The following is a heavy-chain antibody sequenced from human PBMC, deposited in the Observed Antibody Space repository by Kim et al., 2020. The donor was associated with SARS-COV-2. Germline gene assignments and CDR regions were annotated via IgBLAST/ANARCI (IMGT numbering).Heavy chain of an antibody. J-gene: IGHJ6*02. V-gene: IGHV3-30*03. CDR2: ISYDGSNK. Sequence: GGSLRLSCAASGFTFSSYGMHWVRQAPGKGLEWVAVISYDGSNKYYADSVKGRFTISRDNSKNTLYLQMNSLRAEDTAVYYCARGGLKSHYYYGMDVWGQGTTVTVSS. CDR1: GFTFSSYG. CDR3: ARGGLKSHYYYGMDV.